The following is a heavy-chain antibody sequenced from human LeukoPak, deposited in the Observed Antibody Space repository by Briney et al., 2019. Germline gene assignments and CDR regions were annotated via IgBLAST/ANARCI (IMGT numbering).Heavy chain of an antibody. CDR1: GFDLTSDA. CDR3: ARCMVLSQGWCNWFDP. D-gene: IGHD6-13*01. CDR2: IRIGGGGT. J-gene: IGHJ5*02. Sequence: GGSLRLSCAASGFDLTSDAMTWVRQAPAKGLEWVSSIRIGGGGTFYADSVKGRFTISSDNSENTLHLQMNNLRVEDTARYFCARCMVLSQGWCNWFDPWGQGTLVTVSS. V-gene: IGHV3-23*01.